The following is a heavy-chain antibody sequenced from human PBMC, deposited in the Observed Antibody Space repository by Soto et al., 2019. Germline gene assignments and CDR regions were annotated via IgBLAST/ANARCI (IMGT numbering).Heavy chain of an antibody. J-gene: IGHJ6*02. D-gene: IGHD3-22*01. V-gene: IGHV4-31*03. Sequence: PSETLSLTCTVSGCSISSVGYYWSWIRQQPGKGLEWIGYIYYSGSTYYNPSLKSRVTISVDTSKNQFSLKLSSVTAADTAVYYCARDRVSSGYQNGYYYYGMDVWGQGTTVTSP. CDR1: GCSISSVGYY. CDR3: ARDRVSSGYQNGYYYYGMDV. CDR2: IYYSGST.